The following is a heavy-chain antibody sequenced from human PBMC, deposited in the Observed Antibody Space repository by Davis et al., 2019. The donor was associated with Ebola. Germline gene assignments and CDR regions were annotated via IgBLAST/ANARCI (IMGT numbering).Heavy chain of an antibody. V-gene: IGHV4-34*01. CDR3: ARGSNLWRTGSDYYNY. CDR1: GGSFSDFY. CDR2: INQSGST. D-gene: IGHD1-26*01. J-gene: IGHJ4*02. Sequence: PSETLSLTCAVYGGSFSDFYWGWIRQPPGRGLEWIGEINQSGSTSYNPSLKSRVNISVDASKDQFSLKVSSVTAADTAVYYCARGSNLWRTGSDYYNYWGLGSLVTVSS.